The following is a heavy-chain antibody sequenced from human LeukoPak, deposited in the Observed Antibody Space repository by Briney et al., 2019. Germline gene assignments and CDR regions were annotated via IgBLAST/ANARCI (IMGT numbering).Heavy chain of an antibody. D-gene: IGHD6-25*01. V-gene: IGHV1-8*03. Sequence: ASVKVSCKASGYTFTSYHINWVRQASGQGLEWMAWINPDTGDRGSARKFQDRVTITSDTSISTAYMELSSLSSEDTAVYFCARTTSFTAPGYDSWGQGTLVTVSS. CDR2: INPDTGDR. CDR1: GYTFTSYH. CDR3: ARTTSFTAPGYDS. J-gene: IGHJ4*02.